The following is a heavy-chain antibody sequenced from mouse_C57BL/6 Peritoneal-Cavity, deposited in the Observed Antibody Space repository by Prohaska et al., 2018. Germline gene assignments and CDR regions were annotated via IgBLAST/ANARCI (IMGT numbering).Heavy chain of an antibody. CDR3: VDGSEWYFDY. CDR2: IDTNSGCT. CDR1: GYTFTSSW. D-gene: IGHD1-1*01. V-gene: IGHV1-72*01. Sequence: CKASGYTFTSSWMHWGKQSSGRGLEWIGSIDTNSGCTKYNEKFNSKATLTVDKPASTAYMQLSSLTSEESAVYYCVDGSEWYFDYGSQGTTLTVSS. J-gene: IGHJ2*01.